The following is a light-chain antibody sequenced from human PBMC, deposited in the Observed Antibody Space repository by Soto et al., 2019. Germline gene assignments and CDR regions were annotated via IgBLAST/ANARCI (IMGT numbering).Light chain of an antibody. CDR1: QSIRSN. CDR3: QQSYSTPLT. Sequence: DIQMTQSPSSLSASVGDRVTITCRASQSIRSNLNWYQQKPGKPPKPLIYAESNLQSGVPSRFSGSGSGTDFTLTISSLQPEDFATYYCQQSYSTPLTFGGGTKVEIK. V-gene: IGKV1-39*01. J-gene: IGKJ4*01. CDR2: AES.